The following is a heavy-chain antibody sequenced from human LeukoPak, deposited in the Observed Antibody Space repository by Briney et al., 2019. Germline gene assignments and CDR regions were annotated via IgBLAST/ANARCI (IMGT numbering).Heavy chain of an antibody. CDR2: ISAYNGNT. CDR3: ARNYYGSGSYYISTNWFDP. V-gene: IGHV1-18*01. J-gene: IGHJ5*02. Sequence: ASVKVSCTASGYTFTSYGISWVRQAPGQGLEWMGWISAYNGNTNYALKLQGRVTMTTDTSTSTAYMELRSLRSDDTAVYYCARNYYGSGSYYISTNWFDPWGQGTLVTVSS. CDR1: GYTFTSYG. D-gene: IGHD3-10*01.